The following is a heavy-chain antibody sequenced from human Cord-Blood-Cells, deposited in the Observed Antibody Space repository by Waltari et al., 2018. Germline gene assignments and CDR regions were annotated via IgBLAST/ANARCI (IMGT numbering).Heavy chain of an antibody. CDR1: GGTFSRYA. CDR3: ASLYSGYDYYYDGMDV. D-gene: IGHD5-12*01. CDR2: VIPIFDTA. Sequence: QVPLVQSGAEVKKPGSSVKVSCKSSGGTFSRYAISWVRQAPGQGLEGVGGVIPIFDTANHAQECKGRVTITAGECTSTAYIELSSLRSEDTAVYYWASLYSGYDYYYDGMDVWGQGTTVTVSS. J-gene: IGHJ6*02. V-gene: IGHV1-69*01.